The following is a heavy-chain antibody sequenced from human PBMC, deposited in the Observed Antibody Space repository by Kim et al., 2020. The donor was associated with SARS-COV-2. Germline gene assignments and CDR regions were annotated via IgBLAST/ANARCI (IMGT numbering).Heavy chain of an antibody. CDR1: GGTFSSYG. J-gene: IGHJ6*02. CDR2: IIPIFGTA. V-gene: IGHV1-69*13. CDR3: ARGGWDTVVVVAATRGMDV. Sequence: SVKVSCKASGGTFSSYGISWVRQAPGQGLEWMGGIIPIFGTANYAQKFQGRVTITADESTSTAYMELSSLRSEDTAVYYCARGGWDTVVVVAATRGMDVWGQGTTVTVSS. D-gene: IGHD2-15*01.